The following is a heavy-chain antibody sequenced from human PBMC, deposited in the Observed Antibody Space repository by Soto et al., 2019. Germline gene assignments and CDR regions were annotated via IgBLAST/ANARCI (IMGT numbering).Heavy chain of an antibody. CDR3: ARDRSIVGATTDWFDP. V-gene: IGHV4-59*01. Sequence: SETLSLTCTVSGGSISSYYWSWIRQPPGKGLEWIGYIYYSGSTNYNPSLKSRVTISVDTSKNQFSLKLSSVTAADTAVYYCARDRSIVGATTDWFDPWGQGTLVTVSS. D-gene: IGHD1-26*01. CDR1: GGSISSYY. J-gene: IGHJ5*02. CDR2: IYYSGST.